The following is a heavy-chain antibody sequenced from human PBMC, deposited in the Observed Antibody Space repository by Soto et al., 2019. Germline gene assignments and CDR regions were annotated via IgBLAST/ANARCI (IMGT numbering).Heavy chain of an antibody. D-gene: IGHD6-13*01. V-gene: IGHV4-34*01. CDR1: GGSFSGYY. J-gene: IGHJ5*02. CDR3: ARGRKQKDWFDP. Sequence: PSETLSLTCAVYGGSFSGYYWSWIRQPPGKGLEWIGEINHSGSTNYNPSLKSRVTISVDTSKNQFSLKLSSVTAADTAVYYRARGRKQKDWFDPWGQGTLVTVSS. CDR2: INHSGST.